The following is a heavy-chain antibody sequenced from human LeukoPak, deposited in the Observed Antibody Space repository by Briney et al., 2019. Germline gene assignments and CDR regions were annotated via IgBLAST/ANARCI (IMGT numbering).Heavy chain of an antibody. D-gene: IGHD6-19*01. CDR1: GGTFSSYA. CDR3: ASLLGGYSSGWYDFDY. CDR2: IIPIFGTA. J-gene: IGHJ4*02. Sequence: GASVKVSCTASGGTFSSYAISWVRQAPGQGLEWMGGIIPIFGTANYAQKFQGRVTITADESTSTAYMELSSLRSEDTAVYYCASLLGGYSSGWYDFDYWGQGTLVTVSS. V-gene: IGHV1-69*01.